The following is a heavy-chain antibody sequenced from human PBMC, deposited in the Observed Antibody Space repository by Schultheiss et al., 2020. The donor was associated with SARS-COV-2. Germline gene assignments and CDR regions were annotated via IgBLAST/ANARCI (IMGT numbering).Heavy chain of an antibody. V-gene: IGHV4-34*01. Sequence: SETLSLTCAVYGGSFRGYYWSWSRQPPGKGMGWIGEINHSGSTNYNPSLKSRVTISVDTSKNQFSLKLSSVTAADTAVYYCSWQYYYGSETFDYWGQGTLVTVSS. D-gene: IGHD3-10*01. CDR2: INHSGST. CDR3: SWQYYYGSETFDY. J-gene: IGHJ4*02. CDR1: GGSFRGYY.